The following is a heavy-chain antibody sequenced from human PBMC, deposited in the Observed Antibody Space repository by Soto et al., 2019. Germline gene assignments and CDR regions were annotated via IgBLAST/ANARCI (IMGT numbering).Heavy chain of an antibody. CDR1: GFTFSSYS. CDR3: ASSFCGGDCYTLVP. V-gene: IGHV3-48*01. Sequence: EVQLVESGGGLVQPGGSLRLSCAASGFTFSSYSMNWVRQAPGKGLEWVSYISSSSSTIYYADSVKGRFTISRDNAKNALYLQTTILRAVDTAVYYCASSFCGGDCYTLVPWCQGTLVTVSS. CDR2: ISSSSSTI. D-gene: IGHD2-21*02. J-gene: IGHJ5*02.